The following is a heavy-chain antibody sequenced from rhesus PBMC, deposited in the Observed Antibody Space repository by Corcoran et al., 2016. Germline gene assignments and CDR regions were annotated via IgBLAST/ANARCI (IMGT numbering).Heavy chain of an antibody. CDR1: GYSISSGYG. V-gene: IGHV4-122*02. CDR2: ISDSGST. Sequence: QLQLQESGPGLVKPSETLSLTCAVSGYSISSGYGWSWIRQPPGKGLEWIGYISDSGSTSYNPSLKSRVTISRDTAKNQFSLKLSSVTAADTAVYYCARQRSGSYYYFDYWGQGVLVTVSS. J-gene: IGHJ4*01. D-gene: IGHD3-16*01. CDR3: ARQRSGSYYYFDY.